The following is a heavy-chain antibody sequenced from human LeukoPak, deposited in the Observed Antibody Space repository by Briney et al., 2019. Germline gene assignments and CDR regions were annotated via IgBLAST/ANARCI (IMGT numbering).Heavy chain of an antibody. CDR1: GFTFSSYE. CDR3: AKAPVTSCRGAFCYPFDY. V-gene: IGHV3-48*03. J-gene: IGHJ4*02. D-gene: IGHD2-15*01. Sequence: GGSLRLSCAASGFTFSSYEMNWVRQTPGKGLEWVSYISSSGRTMYYADSVKGRFTISRDNAKNSLYLQMNSLRVEDAAVYYCAKAPVTSCRGAFCYPFDYWGQGTLVTVSS. CDR2: ISSSGRTM.